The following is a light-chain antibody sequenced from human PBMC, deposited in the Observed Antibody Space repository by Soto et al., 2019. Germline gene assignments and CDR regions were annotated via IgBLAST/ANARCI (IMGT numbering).Light chain of an antibody. CDR3: QARDSSTASVV. CDR2: QDS. J-gene: IGLJ2*01. V-gene: IGLV3-1*01. Sequence: SYELSQPPSVSVSPGQTASITCSGDKLGDKYACWYQQKPGQSPVLVIYQDSKRPSGIPERFSGSNSGNTATLTISGTQAVDEADYYCQARDSSTASVVFGGGTQLTVL. CDR1: KLGDKY.